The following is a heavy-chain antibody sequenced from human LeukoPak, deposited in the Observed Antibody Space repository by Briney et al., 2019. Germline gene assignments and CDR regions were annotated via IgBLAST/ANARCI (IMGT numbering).Heavy chain of an antibody. V-gene: IGHV6-1*01. CDR1: GDSVSSNSAA. CDR3: ARAITMVRGVDWFDP. J-gene: IGHJ5*02. CDR2: TYYRSNWYN. D-gene: IGHD3-10*01. Sequence: PSQTLSLTCAISGDSVSSNSAAWNWIRQSPSRGLEWLGRTYYRSNWYNDYAVSVKSRITINPDTSKNQFSLQLTSVTPEDTAVYYCARAITMVRGVDWFDPWGQGTLVTVSS.